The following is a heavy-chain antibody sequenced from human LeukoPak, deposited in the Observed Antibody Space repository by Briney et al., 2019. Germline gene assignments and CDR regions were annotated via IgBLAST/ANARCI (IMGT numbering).Heavy chain of an antibody. CDR2: ISSSGSTI. J-gene: IGHJ4*02. CDR3: AVDIPMIRGVDFDY. Sequence: GGSLRLSCAASGFTFSNYWMSWVRQAPGKGLEWISYISSSGSTIYYSDSVKGRFTISRDNAKNSLFLQMNSLRAGDTAAYYCAVDIPMIRGVDFDYWGQGTLVTVSS. CDR1: GFTFSNYW. D-gene: IGHD3-10*01. V-gene: IGHV3-48*04.